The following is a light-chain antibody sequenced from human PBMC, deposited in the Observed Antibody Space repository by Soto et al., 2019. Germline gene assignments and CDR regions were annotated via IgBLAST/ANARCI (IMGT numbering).Light chain of an antibody. CDR2: ATS. Sequence: EIVLTQSPATLSLSPGERATLSCRASQSVSSSYLAWYQQKPGQAPRFIIYATSSRATGIPDRFSGSGSGTDFTLTISRLEPEDFAVYYCQHYGSSPQTFGQGTKVEIK. CDR3: QHYGSSPQT. J-gene: IGKJ1*01. CDR1: QSVSSSY. V-gene: IGKV3-20*01.